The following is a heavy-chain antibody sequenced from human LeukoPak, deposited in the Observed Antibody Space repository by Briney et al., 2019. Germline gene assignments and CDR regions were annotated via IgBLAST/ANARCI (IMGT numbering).Heavy chain of an antibody. V-gene: IGHV1-46*01. CDR2: INPSGGST. CDR1: GYTFTSYY. Sequence: ASVKVSCKASGYTFTSYYMHWVRQAPGQGLEWMGIINPSGGSTSYAQKFQGRVTMTRDTSISTAYMELSRLRSDDTAVYYCAREMYYYDSSGYYLYAFDIWGQGTMVTVSS. J-gene: IGHJ3*02. D-gene: IGHD3-22*01. CDR3: AREMYYYDSSGYYLYAFDI.